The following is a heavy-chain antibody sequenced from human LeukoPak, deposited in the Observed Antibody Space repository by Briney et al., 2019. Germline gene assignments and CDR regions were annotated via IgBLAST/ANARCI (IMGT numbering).Heavy chain of an antibody. Sequence: SETLSLTCTVSGGSISSYYWSWIRQPPGKGLEWIGYIYYSGSTNYNPSLKSRVTISVDTSKNQFSLKLSSVTAADTAVYYCARDRAAMRGWRAFDIWGQGTMVTVSS. CDR2: IYYSGST. CDR1: GGSISSYY. CDR3: ARDRAAMRGWRAFDI. V-gene: IGHV4-59*12. J-gene: IGHJ3*02. D-gene: IGHD2-2*01.